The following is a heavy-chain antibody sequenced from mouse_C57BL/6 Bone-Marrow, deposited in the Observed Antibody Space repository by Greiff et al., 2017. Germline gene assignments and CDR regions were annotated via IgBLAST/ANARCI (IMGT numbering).Heavy chain of an antibody. CDR3: ARTTVVAPYAMDY. Sequence: VKLQQPGAELVKPGASVKLSCKASGYTFTSYWMHWVKQRPGRGLEWIGRIDPNSGGTKYNEKLKSKATLTVDKPSSTAHMQLSSLTSEDSAVYYCARTTVVAPYAMDYWGQGTSVTVSS. V-gene: IGHV1-72*01. CDR1: GYTFTSYW. CDR2: IDPNSGGT. J-gene: IGHJ4*01. D-gene: IGHD1-1*01.